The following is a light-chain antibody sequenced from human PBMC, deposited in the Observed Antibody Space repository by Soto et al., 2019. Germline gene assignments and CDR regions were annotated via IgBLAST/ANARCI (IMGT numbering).Light chain of an antibody. CDR2: GAS. CDR3: QQYENWPRT. CDR1: QRISNSY. Sequence: EIALTQSPGTLSLSTGASAALSCLASQRISNSYLAWYQQKPGQAPRLLIYGASTRATGIPARFSGSGSGTEFTLTISSLESDDFAVYYCQQYENWPRTFGQGTKVDIK. V-gene: IGKV3-15*01. J-gene: IGKJ1*01.